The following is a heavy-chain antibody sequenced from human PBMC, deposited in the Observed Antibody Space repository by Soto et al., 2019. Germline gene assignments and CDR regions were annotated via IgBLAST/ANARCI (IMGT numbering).Heavy chain of an antibody. V-gene: IGHV4-39*07. CDR2: IFYSGST. J-gene: IGHJ4*02. Sequence: KPSETLSLTCTVSSGSISSTIYSWDWIRQPPGKGLEWIGSIFYSGSTYYNPSLKSRVTISVDTSKNQFSLKLSSVTAADTAVYYCASWGSSSYDYWGQGTLVTVSS. CDR3: ASWGSSSYDY. CDR1: SGSISSTIYS. D-gene: IGHD6-13*01.